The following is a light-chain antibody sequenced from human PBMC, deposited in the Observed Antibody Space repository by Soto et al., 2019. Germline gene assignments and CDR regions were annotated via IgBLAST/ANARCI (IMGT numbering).Light chain of an antibody. V-gene: IGKV3-20*01. CDR3: QQYNSWPLT. CDR1: QSVSSY. CDR2: GAS. Sequence: ESVLTQSPATLSLSPGERATLSCRASQSVSSYLAWYQQKPGQAPRLLIYGASSRATGIPDRFSGSGSGTDFTLTISRLEPEDFAVYYCQQYNSWPLTFGGGTKVDI. J-gene: IGKJ4*01.